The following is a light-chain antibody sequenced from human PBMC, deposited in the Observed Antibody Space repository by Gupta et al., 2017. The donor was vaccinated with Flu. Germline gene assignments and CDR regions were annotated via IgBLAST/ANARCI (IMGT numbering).Light chain of an antibody. CDR2: SNN. V-gene: IGLV1-44*01. CDR1: SANIGSNT. CDR3: AAYDDSLNGYV. Sequence: QSVLTQPPSESGTPGQRVTISCSGSSANIGSNTVNWYPQLPGTAPKFLIYSNNQRPSVVPDRFSGSKSVTSASLSISGLHSDDEAGYYCAAYDDSLNGYVFGTGSKVTVL. J-gene: IGLJ1*01.